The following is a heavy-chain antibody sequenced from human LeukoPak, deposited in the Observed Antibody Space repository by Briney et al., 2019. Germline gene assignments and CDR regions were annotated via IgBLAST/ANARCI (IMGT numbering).Heavy chain of an antibody. CDR2: ISSSSSTI. CDR3: AILYCGGDCYKFFQH. Sequence: GGSLRLSCAASGFTFSSYAMSWVRQAPGKGLEWVSYISSSSSTIYYADSVKGRFTISRDNAKNSLYLQTNSLRAEDTAVYYCAILYCGGDCYKFFQHWGQGTLVTVSS. V-gene: IGHV3-48*01. D-gene: IGHD2-21*01. CDR1: GFTFSSYA. J-gene: IGHJ1*01.